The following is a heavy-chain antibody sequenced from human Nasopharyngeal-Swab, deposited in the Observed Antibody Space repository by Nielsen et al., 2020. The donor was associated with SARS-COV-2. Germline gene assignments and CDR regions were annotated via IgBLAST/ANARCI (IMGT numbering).Heavy chain of an antibody. V-gene: IGHV4-59*01. CDR2: IYYSGST. J-gene: IGHJ5*02. CDR3: ARAGGASGTAWFDP. D-gene: IGHD6-13*01. CDR1: GGSISSYY. Sequence: GSLRLSCTVSGGSISSYYWSWIRQPPGKGLEWIGYIYYSGSTNYNPSLKSRVTISVDKSNNQVSLTLGSVTAADTAIYYCARAGGASGTAWFDPWGQGAQVIVSS.